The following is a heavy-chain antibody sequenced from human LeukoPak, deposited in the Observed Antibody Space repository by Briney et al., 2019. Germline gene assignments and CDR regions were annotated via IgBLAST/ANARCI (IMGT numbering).Heavy chain of an antibody. CDR3: ASDSSGYYYEQFDY. V-gene: IGHV3-23*01. Sequence: PRGSLRLSCAASGFTFSSYAMSWVRQAPGKGLEWVSAISGSGGSTYYADSVKGRFTISRDNSKNTLYLQMNSLRAEDTAVYYCASDSSGYYYEQFDYWGQGTLVTVSS. D-gene: IGHD3-22*01. J-gene: IGHJ4*02. CDR1: GFTFSSYA. CDR2: ISGSGGST.